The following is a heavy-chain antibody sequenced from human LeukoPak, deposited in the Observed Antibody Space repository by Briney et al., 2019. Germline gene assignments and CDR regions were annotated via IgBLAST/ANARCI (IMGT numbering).Heavy chain of an antibody. V-gene: IGHV3-23*01. J-gene: IGHJ4*02. D-gene: IGHD6-19*01. Sequence: GSLRLSCAASGFTFSSYAMNWVRQVPGKGLEWVSAISGSGGSTYYADSVKGRFTISRDNSKNTLYLQMNSLRAEDTAVYYCAKKMYSSGWYFDSYDYWGQGTLVTVSS. CDR3: AKKMYSSGWYFDSYDY. CDR2: ISGSGGST. CDR1: GFTFSSYA.